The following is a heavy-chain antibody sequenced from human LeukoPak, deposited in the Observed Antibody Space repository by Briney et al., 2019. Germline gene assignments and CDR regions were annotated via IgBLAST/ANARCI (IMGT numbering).Heavy chain of an antibody. V-gene: IGHV1-2*02. CDR3: ARKLGYCSSTSCVNWFDP. CDR2: INPNSGGT. CDR1: GYTFTGYY. Sequence: GASVKVSCKASGYTFTGYYMHWVRQAPGQGLEWMGWINPNSGGTNYAQKFQGRVTMTRDTSIGTAYMELSRLRSDDTAVYYCARKLGYCSSTSCVNWFDPWGQGTLVTVSS. J-gene: IGHJ5*02. D-gene: IGHD2-2*01.